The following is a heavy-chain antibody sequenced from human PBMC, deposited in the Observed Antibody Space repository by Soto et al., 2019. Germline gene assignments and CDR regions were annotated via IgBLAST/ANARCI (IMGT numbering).Heavy chain of an antibody. CDR2: ISYDGSNK. CDR1: GFTFSNYA. D-gene: IGHD1-26*01. CDR3: TTLGEWRSYSAY. V-gene: IGHV3-30-3*01. J-gene: IGHJ4*02. Sequence: GGSLRLACAASGFTFSNYALHWVRQAPGKGLEWVAVISYDGSNKYFADSVKGRFTISRDTSKNTLYLLMNSLRAEDKAVYFCTTLGEWRSYSAYWGQGTLVTGSS.